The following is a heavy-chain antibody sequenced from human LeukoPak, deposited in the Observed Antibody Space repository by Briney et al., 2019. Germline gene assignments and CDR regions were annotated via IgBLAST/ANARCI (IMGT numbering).Heavy chain of an antibody. D-gene: IGHD3-16*02. J-gene: IGHJ4*02. CDR2: ISSSSSYI. CDR3: ARDRDPYYDYLWGSYRPSYFDD. Sequence: KAGGSLRLSCAASGFSFTNYSMNWVRQAPGKGLEWVSSISSSSSYIYYADSVKGRFTISRDNTKNSLYLQMNSLGAEDTAVYYCARDRDPYYDYLWGSYRPSYFDDWGQGTLVTVSS. V-gene: IGHV3-21*01. CDR1: GFSFTNYS.